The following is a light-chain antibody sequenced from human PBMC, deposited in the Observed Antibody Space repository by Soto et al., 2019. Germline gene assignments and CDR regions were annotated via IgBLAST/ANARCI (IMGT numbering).Light chain of an antibody. J-gene: IGKJ2*01. CDR1: QSLLYSNGNTY. Sequence: DVVMTQSPLSLPVTLGQPASISCRSSQSLLYSNGNTYHSWFQQRPGQSPRRLIYEVSKRDSGVHERFSGSGSGTDFTLEITRVEDEDVGVYYCMQGTHWPPTFGQGTNLEIK. CDR3: MQGTHWPPT. CDR2: EVS. V-gene: IGKV2-30*01.